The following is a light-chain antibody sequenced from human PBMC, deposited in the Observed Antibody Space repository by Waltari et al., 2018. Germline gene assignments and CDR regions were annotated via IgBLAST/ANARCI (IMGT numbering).Light chain of an antibody. Sequence: EIEMTQSPATLSVFPGERATLSCRASQSIRSNLAWYQHKPGQAPRLLIYGASTRATGIPARFSGSGSGTEFTLTISSLQSEDFAVYFCQQYDNWLGTFGQGTKVEIK. CDR3: QQYDNWLGT. V-gene: IGKV3-15*01. CDR2: GAS. J-gene: IGKJ1*01. CDR1: QSIRSN.